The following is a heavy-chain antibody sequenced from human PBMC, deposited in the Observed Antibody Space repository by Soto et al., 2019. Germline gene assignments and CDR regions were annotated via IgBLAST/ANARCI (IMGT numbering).Heavy chain of an antibody. CDR3: ARVDYYGSGSYYTHAFDI. D-gene: IGHD3-10*01. J-gene: IGHJ3*02. CDR1: GGTFSSYA. Sequence: QVQLVQSGAEVKKPGSSVKVSCKASGGTFSSYAISWVRQAPGQGLAWMGGIIPIFGTANYAQKFQGRVTITADESTSTAYMELSSLRSEDTAVYYCARVDYYGSGSYYTHAFDIWGQGTMVTVSS. V-gene: IGHV1-69*01. CDR2: IIPIFGTA.